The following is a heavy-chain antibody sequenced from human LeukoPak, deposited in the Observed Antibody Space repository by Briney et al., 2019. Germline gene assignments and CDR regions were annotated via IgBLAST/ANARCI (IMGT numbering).Heavy chain of an antibody. D-gene: IGHD3-10*01. J-gene: IGHJ5*02. CDR2: INHSGST. CDR1: GGSFSGYY. Sequence: PSETLSLTCAVYGGSFSGYYWSWIRQPPGKGLEWFGEINHSGSTNYNPSLKSRVTISVDTSKNQFSLKLSSVTAADTAVYYCARRDRGFYYYGSGSYYTTFDPWGQGTLVTVSS. CDR3: ARRDRGFYYYGSGSYYTTFDP. V-gene: IGHV4-34*01.